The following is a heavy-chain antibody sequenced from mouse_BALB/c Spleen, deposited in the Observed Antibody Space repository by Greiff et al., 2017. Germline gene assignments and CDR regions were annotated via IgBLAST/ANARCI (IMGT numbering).Heavy chain of an antibody. J-gene: IGHJ4*01. D-gene: IGHD2-2*01. CDR1: GYTFTSYW. V-gene: IGHV1S22*01. CDR3: TRGGLRRGAMDD. Sequence: LQQPGSELVRPGASVKLSCKASGYTFTSYWMHWVKQRPGQGLEWIGNIYPGSGSTNYDEKFKSKATLTVDTSSSTAYMQLSSLTSEDSAVYYCTRGGLRRGAMDDWGQGTSVTVSS. CDR2: IYPGSGST.